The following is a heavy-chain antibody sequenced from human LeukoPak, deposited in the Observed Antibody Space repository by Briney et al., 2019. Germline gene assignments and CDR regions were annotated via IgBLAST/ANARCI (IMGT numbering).Heavy chain of an antibody. CDR1: GGSISSYY. V-gene: IGHV4-59*01. CDR2: IYYSGST. D-gene: IGHD1-26*01. CDR3: ARDSGSHTPGWFDP. Sequence: SETLSLTCTVSGGSISSYYWSWIRQPPGKGLEWIGYIYYSGSTNYNPSLKSRVTISVDTSKNQFSLKLSSVTAADTAVYYCARDSGSHTPGWFDPWGQGTLVTVSS. J-gene: IGHJ5*02.